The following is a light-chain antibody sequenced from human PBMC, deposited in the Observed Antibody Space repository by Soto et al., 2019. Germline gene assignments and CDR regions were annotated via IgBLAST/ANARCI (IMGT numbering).Light chain of an antibody. CDR1: SSNIGAAYD. Sequence: QSVLTQPPTVSGAPGQRVAISCTGGSSNIGAAYDVHWYQQFPGTAPRLLIYANTKRPSGVSDRFSGSTSGTSASLAVTGRQAEDEADYHCRSYDSSMGGWVFGGGTKLTVL. V-gene: IGLV1-40*01. CDR2: ANT. CDR3: RSYDSSMGGWV. J-gene: IGLJ3*02.